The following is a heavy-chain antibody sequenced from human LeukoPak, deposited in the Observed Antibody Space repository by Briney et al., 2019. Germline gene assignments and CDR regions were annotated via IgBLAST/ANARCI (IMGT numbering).Heavy chain of an antibody. V-gene: IGHV4-59*01. J-gene: IGHJ4*02. Sequence: SETLSLTCTVSGGSISSYYWSWIRQPPGKGLEWIGYIYYSGSTNYKPSLKSRVTISVDTSKNQFSLKLSSVTAADTAVYYCARGGGGNSDFLTTYTGASLSFDYWGQGALVTVSS. CDR3: ARGGGGNSDFLTTYTGASLSFDY. D-gene: IGHD3-9*01. CDR1: GGSISSYY. CDR2: IYYSGST.